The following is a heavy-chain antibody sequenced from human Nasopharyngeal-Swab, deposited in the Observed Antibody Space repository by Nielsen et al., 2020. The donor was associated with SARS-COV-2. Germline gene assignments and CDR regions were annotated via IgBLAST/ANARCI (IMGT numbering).Heavy chain of an antibody. Sequence: GGSLRLSCAASGFTFDDYGVTWVRQAPGKGLEWVSGINWNGGRTGYADSVKGRFTTSRDNAKNSLYLQMNSLRAEDTALYHCARVDRAAAGTLDYWGQGTLVTVSS. CDR2: INWNGGRT. CDR1: GFTFDDYG. CDR3: ARVDRAAAGTLDY. D-gene: IGHD6-13*01. J-gene: IGHJ4*02. V-gene: IGHV3-20*01.